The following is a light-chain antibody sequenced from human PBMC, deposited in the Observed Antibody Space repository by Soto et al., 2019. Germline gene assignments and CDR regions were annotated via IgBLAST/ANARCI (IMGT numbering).Light chain of an antibody. CDR1: RSVSSW. J-gene: IGKJ1*01. Sequence: DIQMTQSPSTLSASVGDRVTITCRAGRSVSSWLAWYQQKPGKAPKLLIYKASTLESGVPSRFSGSESGTECTLTISSLQPDDVATYYCQQYGNYWTXGQGTTVEI. CDR2: KAS. V-gene: IGKV1-5*03. CDR3: QQYGNYWT.